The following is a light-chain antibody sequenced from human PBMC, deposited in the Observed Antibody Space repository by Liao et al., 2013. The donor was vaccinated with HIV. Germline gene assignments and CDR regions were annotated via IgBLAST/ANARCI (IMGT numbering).Light chain of an antibody. Sequence: SYGLTQPPSVSVSTGQTASITCYGDNLSNILGNKYLHWYQLRPGQSPVLIIYKDNKRPSGIPERFSGSNSGNTATLTISGTQAMDEADYYCQAWDSSTVVFGGGTKLTVL. CDR3: QAWDSSTVV. CDR2: KDN. V-gene: IGLV3-1*01. CDR1: NLSNILGNKY. J-gene: IGLJ2*01.